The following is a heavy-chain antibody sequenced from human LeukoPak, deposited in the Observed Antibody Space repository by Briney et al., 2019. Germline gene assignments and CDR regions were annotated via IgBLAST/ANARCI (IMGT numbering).Heavy chain of an antibody. J-gene: IGHJ6*02. CDR2: IVVDSGDT. CDR3: VRAMAPLDTFNYQYAMDV. CDR1: GFTFTTSA. D-gene: IGHD5-24*01. Sequence: SVKVSCKASGFTFTTSAVQWVRQARGQRLEWIGWIVVDSGDTDYAQKFQERVTITRDMAISTAYMELSSLRSDDTAVYYCVRAMAPLDTFNYQYAMDVWGQGTMVTVSS. V-gene: IGHV1-58*01.